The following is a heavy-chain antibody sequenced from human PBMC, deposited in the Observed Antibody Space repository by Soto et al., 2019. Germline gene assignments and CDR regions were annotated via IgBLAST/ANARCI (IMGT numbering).Heavy chain of an antibody. CDR1: GFIFENFG. CDR2: IRGSGFKK. CDR3: AKNQGVELVPLATVDWFDP. J-gene: IGHJ5*02. V-gene: IGHV3-23*01. D-gene: IGHD1-1*01. Sequence: LRLSCAASGFIFENFGMSWVRQAPGTGLEWISSIRGSGFKKYYADSVKGRFTISRDNSKSTVYLELNNLSAEDTAVYHCAKNQGVELVPLATVDWFDPWGQGSVVTVSS.